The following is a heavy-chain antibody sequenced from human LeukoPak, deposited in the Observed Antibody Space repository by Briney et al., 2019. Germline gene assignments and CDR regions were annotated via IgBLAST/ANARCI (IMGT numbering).Heavy chain of an antibody. Sequence: GGSLRLSCTASGFTFGNYWMHWVRQAPGKGLVWVSHINTDGSDTDCADSVKGRFTISRDNAKNTLYLQMNSLRAEDMAVYYCARDREQFDAFDIWGQGTIVTVSS. CDR1: GFTFGNYW. CDR2: INTDGSDT. D-gene: IGHD1/OR15-1a*01. CDR3: ARDREQFDAFDI. V-gene: IGHV3-74*01. J-gene: IGHJ3*02.